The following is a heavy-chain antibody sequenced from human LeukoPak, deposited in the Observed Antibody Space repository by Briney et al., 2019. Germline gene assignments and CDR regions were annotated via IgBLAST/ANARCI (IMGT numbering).Heavy chain of an antibody. CDR2: IWYDGSNK. J-gene: IGHJ4*02. CDR3: ARAGYCSGGSCFDY. D-gene: IGHD2-15*01. V-gene: IGHV3-33*01. Sequence: GRSLRLSCAASGFTFSSYGMHWVRQAPGKGLEWVAVIWYDGSNKYYADSVKGRFTISRDNSKNTLYLQMNSLRAEDTAVYCCARAGYCSGGSCFDYWGQGTLVTVSS. CDR1: GFTFSSYG.